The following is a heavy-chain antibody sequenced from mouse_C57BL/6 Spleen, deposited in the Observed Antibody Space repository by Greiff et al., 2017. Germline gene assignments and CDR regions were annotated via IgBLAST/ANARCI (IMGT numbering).Heavy chain of an antibody. J-gene: IGHJ2*01. CDR2: IYPGSGST. D-gene: IGHD2-4*01. Sequence: QVQLQQPGAELVKPGASVKMSCKASGYTFTSYWITWVKQRPGQGLEWIGDIYPGSGSTNYNEKFKSKATLTVDTSSSTAYMQLSSLTSEDSAVYYCALIYYDYDPFDYWGQGTTLTVSS. V-gene: IGHV1-55*01. CDR3: ALIYYDYDPFDY. CDR1: GYTFTSYW.